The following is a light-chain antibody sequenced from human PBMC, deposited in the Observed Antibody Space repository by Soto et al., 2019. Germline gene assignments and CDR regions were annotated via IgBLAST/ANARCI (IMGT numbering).Light chain of an antibody. V-gene: IGLV2-11*01. CDR3: CSYAGSEV. CDR1: SSDVGGYNY. Sequence: QSALTQPRSVSGSPGQSVTISCTGTSSDVGGYNYVSWYQQHPGKAPKLMIYDVSKRPSGVPDRFSGSKSGNTASLTISGLQAEEEADYYCCSYAGSEVFGGGTQLTVL. CDR2: DVS. J-gene: IGLJ2*01.